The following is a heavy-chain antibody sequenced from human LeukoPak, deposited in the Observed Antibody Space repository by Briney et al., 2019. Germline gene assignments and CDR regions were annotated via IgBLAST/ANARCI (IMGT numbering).Heavy chain of an antibody. V-gene: IGHV3-43*02. CDR1: GFTFDDYA. D-gene: IGHD6-19*01. CDR3: AKEGPIAVAGYFDY. J-gene: IGHJ4*02. CDR2: ITGDGGSA. Sequence: GGSLRLSCAASGFTFDDYAMHWVRQAPGKGLEWVSLITGDGGSAFYADSVKGRFTISIDNSKNPLYLQMNSLRTEDTALYYCAKEGPIAVAGYFDYWGQGALVTVSS.